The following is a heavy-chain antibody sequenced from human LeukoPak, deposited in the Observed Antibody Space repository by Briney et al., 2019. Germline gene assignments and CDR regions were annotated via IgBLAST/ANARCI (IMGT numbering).Heavy chain of an antibody. CDR1: GGSISSSSYY. CDR3: AREWQQLVIFDY. D-gene: IGHD6-13*01. CDR2: IYYSGST. Sequence: SETLSLTCTVSGGSISSSSYYWGWICQPPGKVLEWIGSIYYSGSTYYNPSLKSRVTISVDTSKNQFSLKLSSVTAADTAVYYCAREWQQLVIFDYWGQGTLVTVSS. J-gene: IGHJ4*02. V-gene: IGHV4-39*07.